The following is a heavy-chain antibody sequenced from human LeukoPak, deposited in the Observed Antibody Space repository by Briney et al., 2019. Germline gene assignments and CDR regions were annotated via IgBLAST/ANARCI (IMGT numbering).Heavy chain of an antibody. CDR3: ARHMGAFYNAGRYYYYYYMDV. D-gene: IGHD3-3*02. CDR2: IYYSGST. Sequence: KPSETLSLTCTVSGGSISSSSYYWGWIRQPPGKGLEWIGSIYYSGSTYYNPSLKSRVTISVDTSKNQFSLKLSSVTAADTAVYYCARHMGAFYNAGRYYYYYYMDVWGKGTTVTVSS. CDR1: GGSISSSSYY. J-gene: IGHJ6*03. V-gene: IGHV4-39*01.